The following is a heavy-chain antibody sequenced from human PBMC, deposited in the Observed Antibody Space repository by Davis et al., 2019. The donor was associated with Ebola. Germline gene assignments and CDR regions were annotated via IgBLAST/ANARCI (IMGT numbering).Heavy chain of an antibody. CDR2: IYYSGST. D-gene: IGHD4-17*01. CDR1: GGSISSSSYY. V-gene: IGHV4-39*01. J-gene: IGHJ6*02. Sequence: PSETLSLTCTVSGGSISSSSYYWGWIRQPPGKGLEWIGSIYYSGSTYYNPSLKSRVTISVDTSKNQFSLKLSSVTAADTAVYYCARGNYGDYIVLYYYNMDVWGQGTTVTVSS. CDR3: ARGNYGDYIVLYYYNMDV.